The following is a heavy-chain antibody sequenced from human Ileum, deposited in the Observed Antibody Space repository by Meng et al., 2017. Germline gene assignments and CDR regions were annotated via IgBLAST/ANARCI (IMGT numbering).Heavy chain of an antibody. V-gene: IGHV3-11*04. CDR3: ARDHGSLNWFDP. CDR1: VFTVSDYD. D-gene: IGHD6-25*01. J-gene: IGHJ5*02. Sequence: QVSMLESGGRLLKARGSLRLSCAASVFTVSDYDMTWIRQPPGQGLEWLASVSTTSCSLYFADSVRGRFSISRDNAKNSVSLQMTRLRVEDTAVYYCARDHGSLNWFDPWGQGTLVTVSS. CDR2: VSTTSCSL.